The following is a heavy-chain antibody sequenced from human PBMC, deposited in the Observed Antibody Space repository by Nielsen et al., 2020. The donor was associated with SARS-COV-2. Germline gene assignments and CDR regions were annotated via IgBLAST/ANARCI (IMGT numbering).Heavy chain of an antibody. V-gene: IGHV3-30*18. CDR3: AKDWTAIVVVPSGGVDY. D-gene: IGHD2-15*01. CDR2: ISYDGSNK. Sequence: GGSLRLSCAASGFTFSTYGMHWVRQAPGKGLEWVAAISYDGSNKYYVDSVKGRFTISRDNSKNTLYLQMSSLREEDTAVYYCAKDWTAIVVVPSGGVDYRGQGTLVTVSS. J-gene: IGHJ4*02. CDR1: GFTFSTYG.